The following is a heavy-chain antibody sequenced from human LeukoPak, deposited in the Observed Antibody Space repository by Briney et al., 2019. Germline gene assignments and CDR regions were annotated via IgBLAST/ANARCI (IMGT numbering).Heavy chain of an antibody. D-gene: IGHD2-2*01. Sequence: PGGSLRLSCAASGFTFSSYAMSWVRQAPGKGLEWVSAISGSGGSTYYADSVKGRFTISRDNSKNTLYLQMNSLRAEDTAVYYCAKDQWRYCSSTSCYQGPYYFDYWGQGTLVTVSS. V-gene: IGHV3-23*01. CDR3: AKDQWRYCSSTSCYQGPYYFDY. J-gene: IGHJ4*02. CDR1: GFTFSSYA. CDR2: ISGSGGST.